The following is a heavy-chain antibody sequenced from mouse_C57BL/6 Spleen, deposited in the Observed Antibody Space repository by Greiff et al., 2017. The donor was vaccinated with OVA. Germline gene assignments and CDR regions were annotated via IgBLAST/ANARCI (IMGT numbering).Heavy chain of an antibody. J-gene: IGHJ2*01. CDR2: INPNNGGT. CDR3: ARLYGSSYVFDY. Sequence: VQLQQSGPELVKPGASVKISCKASGYTFTDYYMNWVKQSHGKSLEWIGDINPNNGGTSYNQKFKGKATLTVDKSSSTAYMELRSLTSEDSAVYYCARLYGSSYVFDYWGQGTTLTVSS. V-gene: IGHV1-26*01. D-gene: IGHD1-1*01. CDR1: GYTFTDYY.